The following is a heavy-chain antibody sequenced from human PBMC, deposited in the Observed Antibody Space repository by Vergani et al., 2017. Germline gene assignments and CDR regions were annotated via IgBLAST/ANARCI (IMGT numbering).Heavy chain of an antibody. V-gene: IGHV4-30-4*01. CDR2: IYYSGTT. D-gene: IGHD2-15*01. Sequence: QVQLQESGPGLVKPSETLSLTCTVSGGSISSGDYYWSWIRQPPGKGLELIGYIYYSGTTYYNPSLKSRVTISVDTSKNQFCLKLSSVTAADSAVYCCARGRGGGSFPGWSQGTLVTVSS. CDR1: GGSISSGDYY. J-gene: IGHJ4*02. CDR3: ARGRGGGSFPG.